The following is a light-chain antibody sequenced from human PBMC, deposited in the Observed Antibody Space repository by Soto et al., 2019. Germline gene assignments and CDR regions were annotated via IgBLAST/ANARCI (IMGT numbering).Light chain of an antibody. V-gene: IGKV1-27*01. Sequence: DIQITQSPSSLSASVGDRVTMPCRASQGISNDLAWYQQRPGKLPNLLIYGASTMQSGVPSRFSGSGSGTDFTLTISSLQPDDIATYYCQNHNSDPLTFGGGTKVDIK. J-gene: IGKJ4*01. CDR3: QNHNSDPLT. CDR1: QGISND. CDR2: GAS.